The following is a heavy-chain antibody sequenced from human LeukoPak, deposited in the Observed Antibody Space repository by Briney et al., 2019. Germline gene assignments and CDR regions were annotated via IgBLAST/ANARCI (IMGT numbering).Heavy chain of an antibody. CDR3: ARSSGTGTFSY. CDR1: GGSISSYY. CDR2: IYYSGST. J-gene: IGHJ4*02. D-gene: IGHD6-25*01. Sequence: SETLSLTCTVSGGSISSYYWTWIRQPPGKGLELIGYIYYSGSTNYNPSLESRATISVDTSKNHFSLKMSSVTAADTAVYYCARSSGTGTFSYWGQGTLVTVSS. V-gene: IGHV4-59*08.